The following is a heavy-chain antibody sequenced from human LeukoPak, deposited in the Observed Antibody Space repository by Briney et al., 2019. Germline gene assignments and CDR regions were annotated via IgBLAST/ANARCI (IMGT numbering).Heavy chain of an antibody. V-gene: IGHV3-48*01. D-gene: IGHD2-2*01. CDR1: GFTFSSYS. CDR3: ARDGPSSTSYYFDY. Sequence: GGSLRLSCAASGFTFSSYSMNWVRQVPGKGLEWVSSISSSSRTIYYADSAKGRFTISRDNSKNTLYLQMNSLRAEDTAVYYCARDGPSSTSYYFDYWGQGTLATVSS. CDR2: ISSSSRTI. J-gene: IGHJ4*02.